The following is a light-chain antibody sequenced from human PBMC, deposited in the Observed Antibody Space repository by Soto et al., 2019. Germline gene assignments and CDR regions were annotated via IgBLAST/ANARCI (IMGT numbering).Light chain of an antibody. J-gene: IGKJ5*01. CDR3: QQNASLPLA. CDR1: QGIRND. V-gene: IGKV1-33*01. Sequence: DIQMTQSPSSLPASVGDRVTITCRASQGIRNDLGWYQQKPGKAPKRLIFDVSNLQTGVPSRFSGRGSGTDFALTISSLAAEDIATYYCQQNASLPLAFGQGTRLEI. CDR2: DVS.